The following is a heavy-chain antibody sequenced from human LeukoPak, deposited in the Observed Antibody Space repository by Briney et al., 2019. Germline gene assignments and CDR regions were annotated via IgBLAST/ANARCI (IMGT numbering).Heavy chain of an antibody. CDR1: GGTFTSYA. D-gene: IGHD6-13*01. CDR2: IIPIFGTA. J-gene: IGHJ4*02. Sequence: ASVKVSCKASGGTFTSYAISWVRQAPGQGLEWMGGIIPIFGTANYAQKFQGRVTITTDESTSTAYMELSSLRSEDTAVYYCARSSGSWYTHDYWGQGTLVTVSS. CDR3: ARSSGSWYTHDY. V-gene: IGHV1-69*05.